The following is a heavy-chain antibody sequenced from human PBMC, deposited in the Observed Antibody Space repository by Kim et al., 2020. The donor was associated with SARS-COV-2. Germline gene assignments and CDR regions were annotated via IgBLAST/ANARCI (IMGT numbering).Heavy chain of an antibody. D-gene: IGHD3-10*01. CDR2: INAGNGNT. CDR1: GYTFTSYA. V-gene: IGHV1-3*01. J-gene: IGHJ3*02. Sequence: ASVKVSCKASGYTFTSYAMHWVRQAPGQRLEWMGWINAGNGNTKYSQKFQGRVTITRDTSASTAYMELSSLRSEDTAVYYCARSWYYYGSGSAGLDAFDIWGQGTMVTVSS. CDR3: ARSWYYYGSGSAGLDAFDI.